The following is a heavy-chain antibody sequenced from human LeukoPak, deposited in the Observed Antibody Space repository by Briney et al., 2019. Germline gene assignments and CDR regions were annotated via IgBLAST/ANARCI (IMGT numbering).Heavy chain of an antibody. V-gene: IGHV1-69*05. J-gene: IGHJ4*02. CDR2: IIPIFGTA. CDR3: ARAYYDFWSGYYETLFDY. CDR1: GGTFSSYA. D-gene: IGHD3-3*01. Sequence: SVKVSCKASGGTFSSYAISWVRQAPGQGLEWMGGIIPIFGTANYAQKFQGRVMITTDESTSTAYMELSSLRSEDTAVYYCARAYYDFWSGYYETLFDYWGQGTLVTVSS.